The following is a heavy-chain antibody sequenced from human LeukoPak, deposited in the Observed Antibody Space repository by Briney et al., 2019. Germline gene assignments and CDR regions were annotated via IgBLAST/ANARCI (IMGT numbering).Heavy chain of an antibody. V-gene: IGHV4-39*07. Sequence: PSETLSLTCTVSGGSIRSSYYYWGWIRQPPGKGLEWIGEINHSGSTNYNPSLKSRVTISVDTSKNQFSLKLGSVTAADTAVYYCASPLSVAMDPRGMDVWGQGTTVTVSS. CDR1: GGSIRSSYYY. D-gene: IGHD5-18*01. CDR3: ASPLSVAMDPRGMDV. CDR2: INHSGST. J-gene: IGHJ6*02.